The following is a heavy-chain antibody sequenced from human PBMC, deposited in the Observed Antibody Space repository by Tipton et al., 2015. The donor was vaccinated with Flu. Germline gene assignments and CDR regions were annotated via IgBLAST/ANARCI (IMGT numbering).Heavy chain of an antibody. V-gene: IGHV4-4*07. J-gene: IGHJ4*02. D-gene: IGHD3-10*01. CDR2: IYTSGGT. CDR1: GGSLSSYY. CDR3: ARGSGSGTFMIFDF. Sequence: TLSLTCTVSGGSLSSYYWSWIRQPAGKGLEWIGRIYTSGGTKFNPSLRGRLTMSVGASKKEFSLKLSSVTAADTAVYYCARGSGSGTFMIFDFWGQGTLVTVSS.